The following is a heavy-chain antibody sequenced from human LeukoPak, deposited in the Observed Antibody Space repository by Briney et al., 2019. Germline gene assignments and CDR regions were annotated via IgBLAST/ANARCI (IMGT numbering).Heavy chain of an antibody. CDR1: GFTFSNAW. CDR3: TTRIPLTTVTPYFDY. V-gene: IGHV3-15*01. D-gene: IGHD4-17*01. J-gene: IGHJ4*02. Sequence: GGSLRLSCAASGFTFSNAWMSWVRQAPGKGLEWVGRIKSKTDGGTTDYAAPVKGRFTISRDDSKNTLYLQMNSLKTEDTAVYYFTTRIPLTTVTPYFDYWGQGTLVTVSS. CDR2: IKSKTDGGTT.